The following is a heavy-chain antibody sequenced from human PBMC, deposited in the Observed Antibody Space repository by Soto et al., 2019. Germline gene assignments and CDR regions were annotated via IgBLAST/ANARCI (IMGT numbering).Heavy chain of an antibody. CDR1: GGTFSSYT. J-gene: IGHJ3*02. D-gene: IGHD4-17*01. Sequence: QVQLVQSGAEVKKPGSSVKVSCKASGGTFSSYTISWVRQAPGQGLEWMGRIIPILGIANYAQKFQGRVTITADKSTSTAYMELSSLRSEDTAVYYCARSSGAVTESDAFDIWGQGTMVTDSS. V-gene: IGHV1-69*02. CDR3: ARSSGAVTESDAFDI. CDR2: IIPILGIA.